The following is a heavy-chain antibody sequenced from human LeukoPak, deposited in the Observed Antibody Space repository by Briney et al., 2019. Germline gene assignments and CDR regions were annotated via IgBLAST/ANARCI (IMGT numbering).Heavy chain of an antibody. Sequence: PSETLSLTCTVSGGSIGSYYWGWIRQPPGKELEWFGYIYYSGSTNYNPSLKSRVTMSVDTSKNQFSLRLSSVTAADTAVYYCARGRGYCSNTSCYLFDYWGQGTLVTVSS. CDR3: ARGRGYCSNTSCYLFDY. CDR2: IYYSGST. V-gene: IGHV4-59*01. J-gene: IGHJ4*02. D-gene: IGHD2-2*01. CDR1: GGSIGSYY.